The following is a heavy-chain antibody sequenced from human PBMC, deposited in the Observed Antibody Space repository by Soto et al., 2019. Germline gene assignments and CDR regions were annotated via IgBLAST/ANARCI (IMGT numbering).Heavy chain of an antibody. CDR1: GYIFTNND. V-gene: IGHV1-8*01. CDR2: MNPGSGDT. CDR3: ARMASFGSLNWIDP. J-gene: IGHJ5*02. Sequence: ASVKVSCKASGYIFTNNDVSWVRQATGQGLEWMGWMNPGSGDTGYAQKFQGRVTMTRNISIATAYMELSSLRADDTAIYYCARMASFGSLNWIDPWGQGTLVTVS. D-gene: IGHD5-18*01.